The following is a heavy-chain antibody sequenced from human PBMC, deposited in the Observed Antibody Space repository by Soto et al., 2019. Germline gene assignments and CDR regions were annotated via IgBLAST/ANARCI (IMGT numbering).Heavy chain of an antibody. CDR1: GGSFSGYY. CDR3: ARGPTTYYYDSSGYYVP. CDR2: INHSGST. Sequence: SETLSLTCAVYGGSFSGYYWSWIRQPPGKGLEWIGEINHSGSTNYNPSLKSRVTISVDTSKNQFSLKLSSVTAADTAVYYCARGPTTYYYDSSGYYVPWGQGTLVTVSS. D-gene: IGHD3-22*01. J-gene: IGHJ5*02. V-gene: IGHV4-34*01.